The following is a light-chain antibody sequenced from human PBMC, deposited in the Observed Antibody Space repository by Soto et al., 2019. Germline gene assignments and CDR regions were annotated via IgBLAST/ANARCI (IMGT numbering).Light chain of an antibody. J-gene: IGKJ1*01. V-gene: IGKV1-5*01. CDR2: DAS. Sequence: DIQMTQSPSTLSASVGDRVTITCRASQSISMWLAWYQQKPGKAPKLLTYDASTLESGVPSSFSGSGSGTEFTLTISGLQPDDFATYYCKQYNSYPLTFGQGTKVDIK. CDR3: KQYNSYPLT. CDR1: QSISMW.